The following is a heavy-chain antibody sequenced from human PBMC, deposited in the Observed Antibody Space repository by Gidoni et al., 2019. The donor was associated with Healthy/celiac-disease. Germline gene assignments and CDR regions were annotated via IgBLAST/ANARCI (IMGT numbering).Heavy chain of an antibody. CDR2: ISWNSGSI. CDR1: GCTFDDYV. V-gene: IGHV3-9*01. J-gene: IGHJ6*02. Sequence: EVQLVESGGGLVQPGRSLRLSCAASGCTFDDYVMHWVRQAPGKGLEWVSGISWNSGSIGYADSVKGRFTISRDNAKNSLYLQMNSLRAEDTALYYCAKEAFLVVSGPGLDYYGMDVWGQGTTVTVSS. CDR3: AKEAFLVVSGPGLDYYGMDV. D-gene: IGHD2-21*01.